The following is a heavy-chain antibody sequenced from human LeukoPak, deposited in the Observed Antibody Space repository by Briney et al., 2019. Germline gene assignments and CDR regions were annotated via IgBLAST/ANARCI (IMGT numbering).Heavy chain of an antibody. CDR1: GLTFSDYY. CDR3: AGEYYYDSSGYYPIYFDY. Sequence: PGGSLRLSCAASGLTFSDYYMSWIRQAPGKGLEWVSYISSSGSTIYYADSVKGRFTISRDNAKNSLYLQMNSLRAEDTAVYYCAGEYYYDSSGYYPIYFDYWGQGTLVTVSS. V-gene: IGHV3-11*04. J-gene: IGHJ4*02. D-gene: IGHD3-22*01. CDR2: ISSSGSTI.